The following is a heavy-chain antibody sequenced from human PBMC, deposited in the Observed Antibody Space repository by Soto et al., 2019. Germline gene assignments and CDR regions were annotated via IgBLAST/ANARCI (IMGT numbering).Heavy chain of an antibody. D-gene: IGHD3-16*01. Sequence: QVRLVESGGGVVQPGRSLRLSCAASGFTFSSYAMHWVRQAPGKGLEWVAVISQDGSEKHYVDSVKGRFTISRDNSKNTLYLQVKSLRVEATDVDEYECGGNLVRGNWYDYWGQGILVTVSS. CDR1: GFTFSSYA. V-gene: IGHV3-30*03. CDR2: ISQDGSEK. J-gene: IGHJ5*01. CDR3: ECGGNLVRGNWYDY.